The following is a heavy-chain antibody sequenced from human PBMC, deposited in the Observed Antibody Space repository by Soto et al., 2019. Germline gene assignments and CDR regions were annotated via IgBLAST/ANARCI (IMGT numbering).Heavy chain of an antibody. J-gene: IGHJ5*02. V-gene: IGHV5-51*01. D-gene: IGHD2-15*01. CDR3: ARLDLDIVVVVAAHRDVGWFDP. CDR2: IYPGDSDT. Sequence: GESLKISCKGSGYSFTSYWIGWVRQMPGKGLEWMGIIYPGDSDTRYSPSFQGQVTISADKSISTAYLQWSSLKASDTAMYYCARLDLDIVVVVAAHRDVGWFDPWGQGTLVTVSS. CDR1: GYSFTSYW.